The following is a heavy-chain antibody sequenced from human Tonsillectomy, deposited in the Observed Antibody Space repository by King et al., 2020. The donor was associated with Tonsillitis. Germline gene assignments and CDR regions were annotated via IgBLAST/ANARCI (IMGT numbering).Heavy chain of an antibody. V-gene: IGHV4-4*02. Sequence: VQLQESGPGLVKPSGTLSLTCAVSGGSISSSSWWGWVRQPPGKGLEWIGEIYHSGTTNYNPSLKSRVTISVDKSKNQFSLRLTSVTAADTAVYYCARQDFYYYGSSGQGYYWGQGTLVTVSS. CDR1: GGSISSSSW. CDR2: IYHSGTT. CDR3: ARQDFYYYGSSGQGYY. J-gene: IGHJ4*02. D-gene: IGHD3-22*01.